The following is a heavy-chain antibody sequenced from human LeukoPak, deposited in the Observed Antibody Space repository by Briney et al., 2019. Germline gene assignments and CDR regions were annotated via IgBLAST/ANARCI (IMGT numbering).Heavy chain of an antibody. J-gene: IGHJ4*02. D-gene: IGHD2-2*01. CDR2: IKQDGSDK. Sequence: GGSLRLSCAASGFTFSTYWMSWVRQAPGKGLEWVANIKQDGSDKYYVDSVRGRFTISRDNAKNSLYLQMNSLRVEDTAVYYCARAAVYCSSSTCRTNFDSWGQGTLVTVSS. CDR3: ARAAVYCSSSTCRTNFDS. CDR1: GFTFSTYW. V-gene: IGHV3-7*01.